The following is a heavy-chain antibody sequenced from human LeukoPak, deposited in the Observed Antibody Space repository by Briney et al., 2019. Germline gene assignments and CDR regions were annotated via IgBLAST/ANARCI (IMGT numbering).Heavy chain of an antibody. Sequence: SETLSLTCAVYGGSLSNYYWSWIRQPPGKGLEWIGYIHYSGSTNYNPSLKSRVTISVDTSKNQFSLKLSSVTAADTAVYYCARDNRIVGATGAFDIWGQGTMVTVSS. D-gene: IGHD1-26*01. J-gene: IGHJ3*02. CDR3: ARDNRIVGATGAFDI. CDR2: IHYSGST. CDR1: GGSLSNYY. V-gene: IGHV4-59*01.